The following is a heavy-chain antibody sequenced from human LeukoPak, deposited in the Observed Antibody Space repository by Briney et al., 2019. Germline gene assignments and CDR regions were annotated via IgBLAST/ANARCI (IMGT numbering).Heavy chain of an antibody. V-gene: IGHV4-39*01. D-gene: IGHD6-13*01. J-gene: IGHJ4*02. Sequence: PSDTLSLTCTVSGGSMSSSSYYWGWIRQPPGKGLEWIGSIYYSGSTYYNPSLKSRVTISVDTSKNQFSLKLSSVTAADTAVYYCARHRDDSSSWFYFDYWGQGTLVTVSS. CDR3: ARHRDDSSSWFYFDY. CDR1: GGSMSSSSYY. CDR2: IYYSGST.